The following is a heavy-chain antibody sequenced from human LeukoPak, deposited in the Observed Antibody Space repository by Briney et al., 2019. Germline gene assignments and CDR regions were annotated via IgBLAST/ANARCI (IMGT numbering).Heavy chain of an antibody. CDR3: ARDLGDTSGWFPFGY. V-gene: IGHV1-46*01. J-gene: IGHJ4*02. Sequence: ASFKISCKASGYTFTSYYMQWVRQVPGQGLEWMGILNPSGGSTSYAQKFQGRVTMTRDTSTSTVYMELSSLRSEDTAVYYCARDLGDTSGWFPFGYWGQGTLVTVSS. D-gene: IGHD6-19*01. CDR1: GYTFTSYY. CDR2: LNPSGGST.